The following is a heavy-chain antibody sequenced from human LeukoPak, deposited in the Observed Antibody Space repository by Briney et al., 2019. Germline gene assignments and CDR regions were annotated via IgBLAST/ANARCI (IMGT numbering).Heavy chain of an antibody. J-gene: IGHJ3*02. CDR3: ARGPVADDAFDI. V-gene: IGHV4-34*01. D-gene: IGHD6-19*01. Sequence: SETLSLTCVVYGGSFSGYYWSWIRQPPGKGLEWIGEINHSGSTNYNPSLKSRVTISVDTSKNQFSLKLSSVTAADTAVYYCARGPVADDAFDIWGQGTMVTVSS. CDR2: INHSGST. CDR1: GGSFSGYY.